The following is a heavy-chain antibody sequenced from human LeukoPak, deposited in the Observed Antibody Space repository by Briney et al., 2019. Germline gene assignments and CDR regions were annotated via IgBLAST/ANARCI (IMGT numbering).Heavy chain of an antibody. V-gene: IGHV3-30*02. J-gene: IGHJ4*02. CDR3: AKGYSYHIDY. CDR2: IQYDGRGG. D-gene: IGHD5-18*01. CDR1: GFTFRSYG. Sequence: GGSLRLSCAASGFTFRSYGMHWVRQAPGKGLEWVAFIQYDGRGGYYTDSVKGRFTISRDNSKNTLFLQMSSLRAEDTAVYYCAKGYSYHIDYWGQGTLVTVSS.